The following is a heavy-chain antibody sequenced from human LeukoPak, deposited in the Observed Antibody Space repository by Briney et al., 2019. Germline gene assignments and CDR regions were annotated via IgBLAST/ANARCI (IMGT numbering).Heavy chain of an antibody. D-gene: IGHD1-26*01. J-gene: IGHJ4*02. CDR2: IYASGKT. Sequence: SQTLCLTCTVSGDSISRGRYYWSWVRQPAGKELEWIGRIYASGKTDYNPYTPSLKSRVAMSLDTSKNQVSLYLTSVTAADTAMYFCARSFSEKFYFESWGQGTLVTVS. V-gene: IGHV4-61*02. CDR3: ARSFSEKFYFES. CDR1: GDSISRGRYY.